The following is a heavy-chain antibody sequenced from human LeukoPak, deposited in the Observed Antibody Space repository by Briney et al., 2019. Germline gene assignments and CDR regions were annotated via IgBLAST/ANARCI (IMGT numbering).Heavy chain of an antibody. CDR1: DGSISSSSYY. CDR3: ARHLGYSSGWYYFDY. V-gene: IGHV4-39*01. J-gene: IGHJ4*02. D-gene: IGHD6-19*01. Sequence: SETLSLTCTVSDGSISSSSYYWGWIRQPPGKGLEWIGSIYYSGSTYYNPSLKSRVTISVDTSKNQFSLKLSSVTAADTAVYYCARHLGYSSGWYYFDYWGQGTLVTVSS. CDR2: IYYSGST.